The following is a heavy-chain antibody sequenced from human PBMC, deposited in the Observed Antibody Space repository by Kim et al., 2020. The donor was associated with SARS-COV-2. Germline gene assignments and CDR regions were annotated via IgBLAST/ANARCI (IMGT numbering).Heavy chain of an antibody. CDR3: AKVSRAGFYDVLGDYSGMDV. Sequence: GGSLRLSCAASGFTFSSYAMHWVRQAPGKGLQWVAGIAYDGSDKYYTDSVKGRFIITRDNSRNTLYLQMSGLSVGDTALYYCAKVSRAGFYDVLGDYSGMDVWGQGTTVTVPS. CDR2: IAYDGSDK. CDR1: GFTFSSYA. V-gene: IGHV3-30-3*01. J-gene: IGHJ6*02. D-gene: IGHD3-9*01.